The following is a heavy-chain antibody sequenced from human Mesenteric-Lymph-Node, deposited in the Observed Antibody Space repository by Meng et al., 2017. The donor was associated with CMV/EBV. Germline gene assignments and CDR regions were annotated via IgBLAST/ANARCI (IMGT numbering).Heavy chain of an antibody. Sequence: GESLKISCAASGFTFSSYIMNWVRQAPGKGLEWVAVISYNGRNDYYADSVKGRFTVSKDNSKSTLYLQMNSLTAEDTAVYYCATPPRGDFWSQLVYWGQGTLVTVSS. D-gene: IGHD3-3*01. V-gene: IGHV3-30*14. J-gene: IGHJ4*02. CDR2: ISYNGRND. CDR3: ATPPRGDFWSQLVY. CDR1: GFTFSSYI.